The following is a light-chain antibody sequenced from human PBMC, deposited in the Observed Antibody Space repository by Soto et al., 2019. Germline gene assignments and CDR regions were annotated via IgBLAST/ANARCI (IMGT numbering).Light chain of an antibody. CDR3: QQSYSTPRT. CDR1: QAIRND. J-gene: IGKJ1*01. Sequence: DIQMTQSPSSLSASVGDRVTITCRASQAIRNDVGWYQQKPGKAPKLLIYSASNLESGVPSRFSGSGSETDFTLTISGLQPEEFAGYYGQQSYSTPRTFGQGTKVDIK. CDR2: SAS. V-gene: IGKV1-39*01.